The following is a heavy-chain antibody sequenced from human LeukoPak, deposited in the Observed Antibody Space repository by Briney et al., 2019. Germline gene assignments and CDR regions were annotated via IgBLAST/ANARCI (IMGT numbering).Heavy chain of an antibody. D-gene: IGHD6-13*01. V-gene: IGHV1-69*05. Sequence: ASVKVSCKASGGTFSSYAFSWVRPAPGQWLEWMEGIIPIFGTANYAQKFQGRVTITTDESTSTAYMELSSLRSEDTAVYYCARTSSSWYLLFDYWGQGTLVTVSS. CDR3: ARTSSSWYLLFDY. CDR2: IIPIFGTA. J-gene: IGHJ4*02. CDR1: GGTFSSYA.